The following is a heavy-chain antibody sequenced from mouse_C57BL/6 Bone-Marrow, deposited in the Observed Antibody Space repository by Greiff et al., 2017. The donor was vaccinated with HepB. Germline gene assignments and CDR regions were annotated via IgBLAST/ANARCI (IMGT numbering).Heavy chain of an antibody. Sequence: DVQLVESGGDLVKPGGSLKLSCAASGFTFSSYGMSWVRQTPDKRLEWVATISSGGSYTYYPDSVKGRFTISRDNAKNTLYLQMSSLKSEDTAMYYCARRYDGYHWFAYWGQGTLVTVSA. V-gene: IGHV5-6*01. D-gene: IGHD2-3*01. J-gene: IGHJ3*01. CDR3: ARRYDGYHWFAY. CDR1: GFTFSSYG. CDR2: ISSGGSYT.